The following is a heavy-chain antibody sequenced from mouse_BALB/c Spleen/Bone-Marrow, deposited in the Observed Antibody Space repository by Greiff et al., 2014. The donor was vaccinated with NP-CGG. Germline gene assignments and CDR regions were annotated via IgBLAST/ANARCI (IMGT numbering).Heavy chain of an antibody. D-gene: IGHD1-1*01. CDR2: INPSTGYT. J-gene: IGHJ4*01. CDR3: ARQITTVDYAMDY. Sequence: QVQLQQPGAELAKPGASVKMSCKASGYTFTSYWMHWVKQRPGQGLEWIGYINPSTGYTEYNQKFKDKATLTADKSSSTAYVQLSSLTSEDSAVYYCARQITTVDYAMDYWGQGTSVTVSS. V-gene: IGHV1-7*01. CDR1: GYTFTSYW.